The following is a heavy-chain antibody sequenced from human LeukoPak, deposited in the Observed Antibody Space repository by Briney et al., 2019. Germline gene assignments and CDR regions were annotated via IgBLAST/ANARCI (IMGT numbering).Heavy chain of an antibody. J-gene: IGHJ4*02. D-gene: IGHD3-10*01. CDR2: ISYDGSNK. CDR1: GFTFSTYA. V-gene: IGHV3-30*07. Sequence: GGSLRLSCAASGFTFSTYALHWVRQAPGKGLEWVADISYDGSNKYYADSVKGRFTISRDNSKNTLYLQMNSLRAEDTAVYYCAKVTYGSGTYGAFDSWGQGTLVTVSS. CDR3: AKVTYGSGTYGAFDS.